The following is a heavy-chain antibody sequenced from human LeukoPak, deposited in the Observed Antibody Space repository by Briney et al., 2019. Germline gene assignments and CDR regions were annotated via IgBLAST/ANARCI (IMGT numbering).Heavy chain of an antibody. Sequence: SETLSLTCTVSGGSISSYYWSWIRQPPGKGLEWIGYIYYSGSTNYNPSLKSRVTISVDTSKNQFSLKLSSVTAADTAVYYCAREWGIEESDWFDPWGQGTLVTVSS. CDR2: IYYSGST. V-gene: IGHV4-59*01. CDR3: AREWGIEESDWFDP. D-gene: IGHD3-16*01. J-gene: IGHJ5*02. CDR1: GGSISSYY.